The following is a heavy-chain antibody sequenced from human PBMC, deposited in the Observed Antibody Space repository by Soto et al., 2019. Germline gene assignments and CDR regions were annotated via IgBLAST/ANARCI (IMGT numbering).Heavy chain of an antibody. V-gene: IGHV1-69*06. J-gene: IGHJ4*02. Sequence: QVQLVQSGAEVKKPGSSVKVSCKASGGTFSSYAISWVRQAPGQGLEWMGGIIPIFGTANYAQKFQGRVTITADKSTSTAYMELSSLRSEDTAVYYCARTRINCSGGSCYLFYFDYWGQETLVTVSS. CDR2: IIPIFGTA. CDR3: ARTRINCSGGSCYLFYFDY. D-gene: IGHD2-15*01. CDR1: GGTFSSYA.